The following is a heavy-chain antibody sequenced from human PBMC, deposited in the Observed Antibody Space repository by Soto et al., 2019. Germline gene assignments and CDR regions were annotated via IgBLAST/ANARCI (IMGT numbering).Heavy chain of an antibody. CDR2: TGRKAKNYAT. CDR1: GFRFSGAA. CDR3: VLQWLLISPLPT. Sequence: PGGSLRLSCAASGFRFSGAAMHWVRQASGKGLEWVGRTGRKAKNYATEYAASLEGRFTISRDVSKTTTFLLMNPLHSQDTAVYFCVLQWLLISPLPTWGPGPLFTVSS. D-gene: IGHD6-19*01. J-gene: IGHJ5*01. V-gene: IGHV3-73*01.